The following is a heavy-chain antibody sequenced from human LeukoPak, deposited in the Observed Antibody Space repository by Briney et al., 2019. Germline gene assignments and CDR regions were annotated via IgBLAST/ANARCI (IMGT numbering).Heavy chain of an antibody. Sequence: SKTLSLTCTVSGGSISSYYWSWIRQPPGKGLEWIGYIYYSGSTNYNPSLKSGVTISVDTSKKQFSLKLSAVTAADTAVYYWRRKVRSSWYFDYWGQGTLVTVSS. D-gene: IGHD6-13*01. CDR3: RRKVRSSWYFDY. V-gene: IGHV4-59*08. CDR1: GGSISSYY. CDR2: IYYSGST. J-gene: IGHJ4*02.